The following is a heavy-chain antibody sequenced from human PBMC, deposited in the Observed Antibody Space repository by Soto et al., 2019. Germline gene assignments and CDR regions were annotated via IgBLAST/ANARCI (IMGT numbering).Heavy chain of an antibody. D-gene: IGHD2-2*02. V-gene: IGHV4-34*01. CDR3: ARGCSSTSCYRYYYYYGMDV. J-gene: IGHJ6*02. CDR1: GGSFSGYY. Sequence: QVQLQQWGAGLLKPSETLSLTCAVYGGSFSGYYWSWIRQPPGKGLEWIGEINHSGSTNYNPSLKSRVTISVDTSKNQFSLKLSSVTAADTAVYYCARGCSSTSCYRYYYYYGMDVWGQGTTVTVSS. CDR2: INHSGST.